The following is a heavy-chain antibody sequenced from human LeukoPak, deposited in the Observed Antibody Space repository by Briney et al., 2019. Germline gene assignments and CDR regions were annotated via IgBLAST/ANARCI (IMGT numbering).Heavy chain of an antibody. CDR1: GYTFTAYY. CDR3: ARDPLSIVVVPADMGLDY. CDR2: INPNSGGT. V-gene: IGHV1-2*02. Sequence: ASVKVSCKASGYTFTAYYMHWVRQAPGQGLEWMGWINPNSGGTKYAQKFKGRVTMTRDTYMSTVYMEVSWLRSDDTAVYYCARDPLSIVVVPADMGLDYWGQGTLVTVSS. J-gene: IGHJ4*02. D-gene: IGHD2-2*01.